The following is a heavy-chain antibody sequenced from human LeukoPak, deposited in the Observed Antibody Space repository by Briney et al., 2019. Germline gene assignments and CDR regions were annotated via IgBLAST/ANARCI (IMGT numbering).Heavy chain of an antibody. J-gene: IGHJ3*02. Sequence: PGGSLRLSCAASGFTFSSYGMHWVRQAPGKGLEWVAFIRYDGSNKYYADSVKGRFTISRDNSKNTLYLQMNSLRAEDTAVYYCAKDQYYYDSSGYYPDAFDIWGQGTMVTVSS. CDR1: GFTFSSYG. CDR2: IRYDGSNK. CDR3: AKDQYYYDSSGYYPDAFDI. D-gene: IGHD3-22*01. V-gene: IGHV3-30*02.